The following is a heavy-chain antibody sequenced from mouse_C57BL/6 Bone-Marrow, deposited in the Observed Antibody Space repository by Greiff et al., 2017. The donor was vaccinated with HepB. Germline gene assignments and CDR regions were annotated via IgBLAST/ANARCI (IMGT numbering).Heavy chain of an antibody. CDR2: IDPSDSYT. Sequence: QVQLKQPGAELVMPGASVKLSCKASGYTFTSYWMHWVKQRTGQGLEWIGEIDPSDSYTNYNQKFKGKSTLTVDRSSSTAYMQLSSLTSEDSAVYYCARMATVVATDYAMDYWGQGTAVTVSS. CDR3: ARMATVVATDYAMDY. CDR1: GYTFTSYW. V-gene: IGHV1-69*01. D-gene: IGHD1-1*01. J-gene: IGHJ4*01.